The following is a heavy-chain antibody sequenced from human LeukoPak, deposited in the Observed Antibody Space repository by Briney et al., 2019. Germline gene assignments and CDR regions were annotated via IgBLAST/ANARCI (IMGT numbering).Heavy chain of an antibody. CDR1: GFIFSGYW. J-gene: IGHJ4*02. D-gene: IGHD2-2*01. V-gene: IGHV3-7*03. CDR3: VPIEGYCSSTSCYRDGDFDY. CDR2: IKQDGSEK. Sequence: PGGSLRLSCAASGFIFSGYWMSWVRQAPGKGLEWVANIKQDGSEKYYVDSVKGRFTISRDNAKNSLYLQMNSLRAEDTALYYCVPIEGYCSSTSCYRDGDFDYWGQGTLVTVSS.